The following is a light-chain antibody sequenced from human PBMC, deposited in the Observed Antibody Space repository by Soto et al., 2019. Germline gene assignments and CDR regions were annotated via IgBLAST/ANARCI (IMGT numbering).Light chain of an antibody. V-gene: IGKV3-20*01. Sequence: PWQRATLSCRASQSVSSNYLAWYQQKPGQAPRLLIYGASSRATGIPDRFSGSGSGTDFTLTISRLEPEDFAVYYCQHYRTFGRGTTVEIK. CDR2: GAS. CDR1: QSVSSNY. J-gene: IGKJ1*01. CDR3: QHYRT.